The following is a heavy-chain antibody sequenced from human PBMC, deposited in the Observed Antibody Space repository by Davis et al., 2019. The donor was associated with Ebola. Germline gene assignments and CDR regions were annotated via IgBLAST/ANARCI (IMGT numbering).Heavy chain of an antibody. Sequence: GESLKISCAASGFTFSNYGMHWVRQAPGKGLEWVTVISYDGSNKYYADSVKGRFTISRDNSKNTLYLQMNSLRAEDTAVYYCARNYDFWSGYYYGMDVWGQGTTVTVSS. J-gene: IGHJ6*02. CDR3: ARNYDFWSGYYYGMDV. D-gene: IGHD3-3*01. V-gene: IGHV3-30*03. CDR2: ISYDGSNK. CDR1: GFTFSNYG.